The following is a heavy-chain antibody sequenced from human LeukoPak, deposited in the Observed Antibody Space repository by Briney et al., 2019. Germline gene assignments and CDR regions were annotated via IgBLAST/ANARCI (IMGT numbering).Heavy chain of an antibody. CDR2: IYTSGST. J-gene: IGHJ5*02. Sequence: SETLSLTCTVSGVSISSYYWSWIRQPPGKGLEWIGYIYTSGSTNYNPSLKSRVTISVDTSKNQFSLKLSSVTAADTAVYYCARRGRYDDFNWFDPWGQGTLVTVSS. V-gene: IGHV4-4*09. D-gene: IGHD3-16*01. CDR3: ARRGRYDDFNWFDP. CDR1: GVSISSYY.